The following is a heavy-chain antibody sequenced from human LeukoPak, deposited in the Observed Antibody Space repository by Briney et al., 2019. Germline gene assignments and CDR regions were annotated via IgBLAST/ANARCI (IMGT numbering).Heavy chain of an antibody. CDR3: ARFPVLPFEY. Sequence: SETLSLTCTVSGGSISSYYWSWIRQPPGKGLEWIGYIYYSGSTNYNPSLKSRVTISVDTSKNQFSLKLSSVTAADTAVYYFARFPVLPFEYWGQGTLGNVFS. D-gene: IGHD4/OR15-4a*01. CDR2: IYYSGST. J-gene: IGHJ4*02. CDR1: GGSISSYY. V-gene: IGHV4-59*01.